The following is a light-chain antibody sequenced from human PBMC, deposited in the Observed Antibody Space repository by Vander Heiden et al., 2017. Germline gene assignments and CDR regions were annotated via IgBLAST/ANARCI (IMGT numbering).Light chain of an antibody. CDR1: QRLSNN. Sequence: EIVMTQSPATLSVSPGERATLSCRASQRLSNNLAWYQQKPGQAPRLLIYGASTRATGIPARFSGSGYGTEFTLTISSRQSEDFAVYYCQQYNNWPPYTFGQGTKMEIK. J-gene: IGKJ2*01. V-gene: IGKV3-15*01. CDR2: GAS. CDR3: QQYNNWPPYT.